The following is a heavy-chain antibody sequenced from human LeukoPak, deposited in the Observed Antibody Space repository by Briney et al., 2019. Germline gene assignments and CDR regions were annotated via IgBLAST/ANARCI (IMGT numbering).Heavy chain of an antibody. J-gene: IGHJ5*01. D-gene: IGHD2-2*02. CDR3: VRDRYTFGSCWFDS. CDR2: IWYDGSNK. V-gene: IGHV3-33*01. Sequence: GRSLRLSCAASEFIFSDYAMNWVRQAPGKGLEWVAVIWYDGSNKYYADSVKGRFTISRDNSKKMLYLHMNRLRVEDTAVYYCVRDRYTFGSCWFDSWGQGTQVTVSS. CDR1: EFIFSDYA.